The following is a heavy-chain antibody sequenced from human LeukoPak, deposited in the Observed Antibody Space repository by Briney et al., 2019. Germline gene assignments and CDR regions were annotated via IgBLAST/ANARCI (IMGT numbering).Heavy chain of an antibody. D-gene: IGHD3/OR15-3a*01. CDR3: ARVGPDDFDY. V-gene: IGHV1-8*03. CDR2: MNPSSGNT. Sequence: GASVKVSCKASGYTFTSYDINWVRQATGQGLEWMGWMNPSSGNTGYAQKFQGRATITRNTSISTAYMELSSLRSEDTAVYYCARVGPDDFDYWGQGTLVTVSS. CDR1: GYTFTSYD. J-gene: IGHJ4*02.